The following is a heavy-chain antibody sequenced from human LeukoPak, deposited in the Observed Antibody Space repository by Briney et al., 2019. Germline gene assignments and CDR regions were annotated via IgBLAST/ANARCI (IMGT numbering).Heavy chain of an antibody. CDR1: GFTFSNYI. CDR3: ARGSRDGLLSPIDY. Sequence: GSLRLSCAVSGFTFSNYIMNWVRQAPGKGLEWVSTISSSSLTIYYADSVKGRFTISRDNAKNSLYLQMNSLRAEDTAVYYCARGSRDGLLSPIDYWGQGTLVTVSS. CDR2: ISSSSLTI. J-gene: IGHJ4*02. D-gene: IGHD2/OR15-2a*01. V-gene: IGHV3-21*04.